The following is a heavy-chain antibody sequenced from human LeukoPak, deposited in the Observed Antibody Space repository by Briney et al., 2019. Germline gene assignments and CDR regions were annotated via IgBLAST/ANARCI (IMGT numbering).Heavy chain of an antibody. J-gene: IGHJ4*02. CDR3: ARDEGGSSWESENYYFDY. D-gene: IGHD6-13*01. CDR2: IYTSGST. CDR1: GGSISSYY. Sequence: PSETLSLTCTVSGGSISSYYWSWIRQPAGKGLEWIGRIYTSGSTNYNPSLKSRVTMSVDTSKNQFSLKLSSVTAADTAVYYCARDEGGSSWESENYYFDYWGQGTLVTVSS. V-gene: IGHV4-4*07.